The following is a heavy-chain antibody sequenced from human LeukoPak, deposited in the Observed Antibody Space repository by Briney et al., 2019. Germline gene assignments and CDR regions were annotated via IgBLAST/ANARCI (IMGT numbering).Heavy chain of an antibody. CDR1: GFTFSNYA. V-gene: IGHV3-23*01. D-gene: IGHD2-2*01. CDR2: VNARGYST. CDR3: ARTYCSSTSCDGKDY. J-gene: IGHJ4*02. Sequence: GGSLRPSCAASGFTFSNYAMSWARKAPGKGLEWDSAVNARGYSTYYADSVKGRFTISRDNSKNTLYLQMNSLRAEDTAVYYCARTYCSSTSCDGKDYWGQGTLVTVSS.